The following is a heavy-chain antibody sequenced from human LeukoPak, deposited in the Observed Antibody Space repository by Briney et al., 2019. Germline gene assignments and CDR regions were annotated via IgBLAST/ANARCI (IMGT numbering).Heavy chain of an antibody. CDR2: LSGSGAGT. Sequence: GGSLRLSCAASGFTFSDYALGWVRQAPGRGLEWVATLSGSGAGTYYSDSVQGRFTISRDNSKRTLFLQMNSLRAEDTAFYYCAKRAYYYDSSDYYFDYWGQGTLVTVSS. D-gene: IGHD3-22*01. J-gene: IGHJ4*02. CDR3: AKRAYYYDSSDYYFDY. V-gene: IGHV3-23*01. CDR1: GFTFSDYA.